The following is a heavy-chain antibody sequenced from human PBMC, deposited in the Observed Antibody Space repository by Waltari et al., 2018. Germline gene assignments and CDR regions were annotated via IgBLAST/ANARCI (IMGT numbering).Heavy chain of an antibody. D-gene: IGHD5-12*01. CDR3: ARHWKKSGYRFDP. J-gene: IGHJ5*02. CDR1: AGSISSSSYY. V-gene: IGHV4-39*01. Sequence: QLQLQESGPGLVKPSETLSLTCTVPAGSISSSSYYGGWIRQSPGKGLEWIGSIYYSGSTYYNPTLKSRVTISGDTSKNQFSLKLSSVTAADTAVYYCARHWKKSGYRFDPWGQGTLVTVSS. CDR2: IYYSGST.